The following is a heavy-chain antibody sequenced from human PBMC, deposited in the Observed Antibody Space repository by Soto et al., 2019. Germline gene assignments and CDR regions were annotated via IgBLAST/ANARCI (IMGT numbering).Heavy chain of an antibody. CDR3: GRGIGHCSSTSCYADYYYYIDV. CDR2: INHSGST. D-gene: IGHD2-2*01. Sequence: SETLSLTCAVYGGSFSGYYWSWIRQPPGKGLEWIGEINHSGSTNYNPSLKSRVTISVDTSKNQFSLKLSSVTAADTAVYYCGRGIGHCSSTSCYADYYYYIDVWDKGTTVTVSS. V-gene: IGHV4-34*01. J-gene: IGHJ6*03. CDR1: GGSFSGYY.